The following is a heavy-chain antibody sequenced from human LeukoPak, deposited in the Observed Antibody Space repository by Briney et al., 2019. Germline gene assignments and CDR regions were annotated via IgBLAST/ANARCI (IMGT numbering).Heavy chain of an antibody. J-gene: IGHJ4*02. CDR1: GGSISSSNW. V-gene: IGHV4-4*02. CDR3: ARDSSVAEYYFDY. D-gene: IGHD6-19*01. CDR2: IYHSGST. Sequence: SGTLSLTCAVSGGSISSSNWWSWVRQPPGKGLEWIGEIYHSGSTNHNPSLKSRVTISVDKSKNQFSLKLSSVTAADTAVYYCARDSSVAEYYFDYWGQGTLVTVSS.